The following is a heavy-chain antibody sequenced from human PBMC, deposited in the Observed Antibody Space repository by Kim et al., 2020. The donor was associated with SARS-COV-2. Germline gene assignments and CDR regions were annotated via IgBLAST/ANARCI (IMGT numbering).Heavy chain of an antibody. CDR3: ARGAAGLDVFYYYYMDV. Sequence: SETLSLTCTVSGASISNSNYYWSWIRQHPEKGLEWIGYITYSGSTSYNPSLKSRVNMSVDTSKNQFSLRLSSLTAADMALYYCARGAAGLDVFYYYYMDVWRKGTTVTVSS. D-gene: IGHD2-2*03. V-gene: IGHV4-31*03. CDR1: GASISNSNYY. J-gene: IGHJ6*03. CDR2: ITYSGST.